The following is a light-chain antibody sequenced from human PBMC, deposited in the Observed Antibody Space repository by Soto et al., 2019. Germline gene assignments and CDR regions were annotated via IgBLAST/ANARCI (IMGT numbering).Light chain of an antibody. CDR2: SND. V-gene: IGLV1-44*01. J-gene: IGLJ2*01. CDR1: SSNIGSNT. CDR3: GSWDDSLNNVI. Sequence: QSVLTQSPSASGSSGQKVSVSCSGSSSNIGSNTVNWYQLVPGTAPKLLIYSNDQRPSAVPGRFSGSKSGTSASLTISGLQSEDEADYYCGSWDDSLNNVIFXGGTKVTVL.